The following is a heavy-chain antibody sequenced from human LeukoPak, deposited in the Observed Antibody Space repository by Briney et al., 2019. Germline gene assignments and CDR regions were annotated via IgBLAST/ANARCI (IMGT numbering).Heavy chain of an antibody. CDR2: IYYSGST. V-gene: IGHV4-59*08. J-gene: IGHJ4*02. Sequence: SETLSLTCTVSGGSISSYYWSWIRQPPGKGLEWIGYIYYSGSTNYNPSLKSRVTISVDTSKNQFSLKLSSVTAADTAVYCCARHLTANARLLYFDYWGQGTLVTVSS. D-gene: IGHD2-21*02. CDR3: ARHLTANARLLYFDY. CDR1: GGSISSYY.